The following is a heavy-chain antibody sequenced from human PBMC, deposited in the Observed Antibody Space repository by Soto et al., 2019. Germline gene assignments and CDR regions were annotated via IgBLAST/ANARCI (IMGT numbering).Heavy chain of an antibody. CDR3: TTDPGYSSGWDTTTYYYGMDV. CDR1: GFTFSNAW. V-gene: IGHV3-15*07. J-gene: IGHJ6*02. Sequence: GGSLRLSCAASGFTFSNAWMNWVRQAPGKGLEWVGRIKSKTDGGTTDYAAPVKGRFTISRDDSKNTLYLQMNSLKTEDTAVYYCTTDPGYSSGWDTTTYYYGMDVWGQGTTVTVSS. D-gene: IGHD6-19*01. CDR2: IKSKTDGGTT.